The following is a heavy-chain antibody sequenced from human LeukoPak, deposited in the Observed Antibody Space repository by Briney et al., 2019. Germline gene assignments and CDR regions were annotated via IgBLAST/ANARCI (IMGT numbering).Heavy chain of an antibody. D-gene: IGHD5-24*01. V-gene: IGHV3-7*01. J-gene: IGHJ4*02. CDR3: ASSTVEMATILDQD. CDR1: GFTFSSYW. Sequence: PGGSLRLSCAASGFTFSSYWMSWVRQAPGKGLEWVANIKQDGSEKYYVGSVKGRFTISRDNAKNSLYLQMNSLRAEDTAVYYCASSTVEMATILDQDWGQGTLVTVSS. CDR2: IKQDGSEK.